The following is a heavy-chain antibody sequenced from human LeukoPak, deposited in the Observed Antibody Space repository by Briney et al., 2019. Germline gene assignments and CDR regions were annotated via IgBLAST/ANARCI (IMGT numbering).Heavy chain of an antibody. CDR1: GFTFSTYA. CDR2: IQSDGSVQ. D-gene: IGHD6-19*01. V-gene: IGHV3-7*01. J-gene: IGHJ4*02. CDR3: ARIPRGSGWSFLDF. Sequence: PGGSLRLSCAASGFTFSTYAMSWVRQAPGKGLEWVANIQSDGSVQQYVDSVKGRLTISRDNAKNSLYLQMNSLRAEDTAVYYCARIPRGSGWSFLDFWGQGTLVTVTS.